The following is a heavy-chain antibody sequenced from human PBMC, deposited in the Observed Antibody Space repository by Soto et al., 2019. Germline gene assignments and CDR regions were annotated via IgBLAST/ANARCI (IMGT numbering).Heavy chain of an antibody. CDR1: GFTFSSYG. CDR3: AKAVRSSGWTIYYYYYMDV. J-gene: IGHJ6*03. Sequence: TGGSLRLSCAASGFTFSSYGMHWDRQAPGKGLEWVKVISYDGSNKYYADSVKGRFTISRDNSKNTLYLQMNSLRAEDTAVYYCAKAVRSSGWTIYYYYYMDVWGKGTTVTVSS. V-gene: IGHV3-30*18. D-gene: IGHD6-19*01. CDR2: ISYDGSNK.